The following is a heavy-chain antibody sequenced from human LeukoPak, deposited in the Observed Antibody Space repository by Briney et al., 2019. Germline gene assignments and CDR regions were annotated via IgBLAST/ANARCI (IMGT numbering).Heavy chain of an antibody. J-gene: IGHJ3*02. V-gene: IGHV3-30*02. Sequence: PGGSLRLSCAASGFTFSSYGMHWVRQAPGKGLEWVAFIRYDGSNKYYADSVKGRFTISRDNAKNSLYLQMNSLRAEDTAVYYCARDSGDGGLWFGTKHYGFDIWGQGTMVTVSS. CDR1: GFTFSSYG. D-gene: IGHD3-10*01. CDR2: IRYDGSNK. CDR3: ARDSGDGGLWFGTKHYGFDI.